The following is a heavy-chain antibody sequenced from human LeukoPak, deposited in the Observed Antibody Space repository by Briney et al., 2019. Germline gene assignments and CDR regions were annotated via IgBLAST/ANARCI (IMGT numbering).Heavy chain of an antibody. CDR1: GYTFTSYD. D-gene: IGHD6-6*01. CDR3: ARAGAARLSHDY. V-gene: IGHV1-8*01. CDR2: MNPNSGNT. J-gene: IGHJ4*02. Sequence: ASVKVSCKASGYTFTSYDINWVRQATGQGLEWMGWMNPNSGNTGYAQKFQGRVTMTRNTSISTAYMELSSLRSEDTAVYYCARAGAARLSHDYWGQGTLVSVSS.